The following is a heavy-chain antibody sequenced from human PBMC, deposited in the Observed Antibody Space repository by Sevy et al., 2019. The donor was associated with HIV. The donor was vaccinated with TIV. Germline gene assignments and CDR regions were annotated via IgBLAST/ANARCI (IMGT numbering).Heavy chain of an antibody. D-gene: IGHD6-19*01. CDR2: ISYDGSNK. Sequence: GGSLRLSCAASGFTFSSYAMHWVRQAPGKGLEWVAVISYDGSNKYYADSVKGRFTISRDNSKNTLYLQMNSLRAEDTAVYYCAREPFSYSGWTLQYYYCGMDVWGQGTTVTVSS. V-gene: IGHV3-30-3*01. CDR3: AREPFSYSGWTLQYYYCGMDV. CDR1: GFTFSSYA. J-gene: IGHJ6*02.